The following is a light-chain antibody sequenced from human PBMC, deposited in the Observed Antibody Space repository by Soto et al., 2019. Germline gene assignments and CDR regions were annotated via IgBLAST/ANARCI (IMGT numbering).Light chain of an antibody. J-gene: IGLJ1*01. V-gene: IGLV2-8*01. CDR1: SSDVGAYNY. CDR2: EVS. CDR3: SSHAGNNNYV. Sequence: QSLLTQPPSSSGSVGQSVTISCTGTSSDVGAYNYVSWYQQHPGKAPKLMIYEVSKRPSGVPDRFSGSKSGYTASLTVSGLQAEDEADYYCSSHAGNNNYVFGTGTKVTVL.